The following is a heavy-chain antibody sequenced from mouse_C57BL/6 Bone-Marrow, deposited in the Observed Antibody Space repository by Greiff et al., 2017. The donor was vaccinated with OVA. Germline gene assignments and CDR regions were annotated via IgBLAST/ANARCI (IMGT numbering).Heavy chain of an antibody. CDR1: GYTFTSYW. J-gene: IGHJ4*01. CDR2: IDPNSGGT. CDR3: VRKGGRGNYAMDY. V-gene: IGHV1-72*01. D-gene: IGHD1-1*01. Sequence: QVHVKQPGAELVKPGASVKLSCKASGYTFTSYWMHWVKQRPGRGLEWIGRIDPNSGGTKYNEKFKSKATLTVDKPSSTAYMQLSSLTSEDSAVYYCVRKGGRGNYAMDYWGQGTSVTVSS.